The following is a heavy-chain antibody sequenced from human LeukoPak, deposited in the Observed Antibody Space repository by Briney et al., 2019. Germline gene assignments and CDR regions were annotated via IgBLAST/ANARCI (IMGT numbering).Heavy chain of an antibody. V-gene: IGHV4-34*01. Sequence: SETLSLTCAVYGGSFSGYYWSWIRQPPGKGLEWIGEINHSGSTNYNPSLKSRVTISVDTSKNQFSLKLSSVTAADTAVYYCARRKDILTGYCTSRRGEYYFDYWGQGTLVTVSP. CDR1: GGSFSGYY. CDR2: INHSGST. J-gene: IGHJ4*02. CDR3: ARRKDILTGYCTSRRGEYYFDY. D-gene: IGHD3-9*01.